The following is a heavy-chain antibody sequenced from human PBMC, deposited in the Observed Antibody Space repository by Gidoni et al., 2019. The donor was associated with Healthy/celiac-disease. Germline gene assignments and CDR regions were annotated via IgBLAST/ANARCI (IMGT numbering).Heavy chain of an antibody. D-gene: IGHD6-13*01. CDR1: GGSISSYY. V-gene: IGHV4-59*01. CDR3: AREEGLYSSRNWFDP. CDR2: ISYSGST. Sequence: QVQLQESGPGLGKPSETLSLTGTVAGGSISSYYWSWIRQPPGKGLGWIGYISYSGSTNYTPSLKSRVTISVDTPKNQFSLKLSSVTAADTAVYYCAREEGLYSSRNWFDPWGQGTLVTVSS. J-gene: IGHJ5*02.